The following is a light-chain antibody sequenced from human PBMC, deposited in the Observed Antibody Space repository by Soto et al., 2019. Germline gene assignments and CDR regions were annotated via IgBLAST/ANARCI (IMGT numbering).Light chain of an antibody. CDR2: GAS. Sequence: EIVFTQSPDTLSLSPGDRATLSCRTSQTVNSIYFAWYQQKPGQAPRLLIYGASSRATGIPVRFSGSGSGTVFTLTIGSLEPEDSAVYYCQQRKHWPPITFGQGTRLEIK. J-gene: IGKJ5*01. CDR1: QTVNSIY. CDR3: QQRKHWPPIT. V-gene: IGKV3D-20*02.